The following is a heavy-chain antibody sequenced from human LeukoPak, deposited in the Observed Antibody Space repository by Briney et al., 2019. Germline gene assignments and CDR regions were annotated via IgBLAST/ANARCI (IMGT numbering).Heavy chain of an antibody. CDR1: GYTFTSYG. CDR2: ISAYNGNT. Sequence: ASVKVSCKASGYTFTSYGISWVRRAPGQGLEWMGWISAYNGNTNYAQKLQGRVTMTTDTSTSTAYMELRSLRSDDTAVYYCARDGYCSSTSCPDLYNYYGMDVWGQGTTVTVSS. CDR3: ARDGYCSSTSCPDLYNYYGMDV. D-gene: IGHD2-2*03. V-gene: IGHV1-18*01. J-gene: IGHJ6*02.